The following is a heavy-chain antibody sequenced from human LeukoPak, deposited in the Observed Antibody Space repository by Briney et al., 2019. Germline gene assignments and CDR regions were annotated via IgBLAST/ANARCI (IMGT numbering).Heavy chain of an antibody. Sequence: PGGSLRLSCAASGFTFSSYAMSWVRQAPGKGLEWVSAISGSGGSTYYADSVKGRFTISRDNSKNTLYLQMNSLRAEDTAVYYCAKDRITMVRGVQRIYYYYGMDVWGQGTTVTVSS. V-gene: IGHV3-23*01. CDR1: GFTFSSYA. J-gene: IGHJ6*02. CDR3: AKDRITMVRGVQRIYYYYGMDV. CDR2: ISGSGGST. D-gene: IGHD3-10*01.